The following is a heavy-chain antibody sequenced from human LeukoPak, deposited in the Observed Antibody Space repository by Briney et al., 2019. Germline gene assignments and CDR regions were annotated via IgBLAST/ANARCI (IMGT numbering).Heavy chain of an antibody. V-gene: IGHV1-69*13. CDR3: ARGAADYNWNYGGAFDI. J-gene: IGHJ3*02. D-gene: IGHD1-7*01. CDR1: GGTFSSYA. Sequence: GASVKVSCKASGGTFSSYAISWVRQAPGQGLEWMGGIIPIFGTANYAQKFQGRVTITADESTSTAYMELSSLRSEDTAVYYCARGAADYNWNYGGAFDIRGQGTMVTVSS. CDR2: IIPIFGTA.